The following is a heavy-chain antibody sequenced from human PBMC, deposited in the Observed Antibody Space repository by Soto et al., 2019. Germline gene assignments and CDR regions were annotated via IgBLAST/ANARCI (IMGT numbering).Heavy chain of an antibody. Sequence: EVQLVESGGGLVQPGRSLRLSCAASGFTFDDYTMHWVRQTPGKGLEGVSSISWSGNNVDYKDSVKGRFTISRDNAKNSLYLHMNSLRVEDTALYYCVKGLNIDYNSAWFYFDYWGQGTVVTVSS. CDR3: VKGLNIDYNSAWFYFDY. CDR1: GFTFDDYT. CDR2: ISWSGNNV. V-gene: IGHV3-9*01. J-gene: IGHJ4*02. D-gene: IGHD6-19*01.